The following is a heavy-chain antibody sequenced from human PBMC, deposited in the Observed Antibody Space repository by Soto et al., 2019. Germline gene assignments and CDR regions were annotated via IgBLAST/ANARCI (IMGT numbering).Heavy chain of an antibody. V-gene: IGHV1-46*01. CDR1: GYTFTSYY. J-gene: IGHJ5*02. CDR3: ARDLGSGGVSAAAGTGPGWFDP. Sequence: ASVKVSCKASGYTFTSYYMHWVRQAPGQGLEWMGIINPSGGSTSYAQKFQGRVTMTRDTSTSTVYMELSSLRSEDTAVYYCARDLGSGGVSAAAGTGPGWFDPWGQGTLVTVSS. CDR2: INPSGGST. D-gene: IGHD6-13*01.